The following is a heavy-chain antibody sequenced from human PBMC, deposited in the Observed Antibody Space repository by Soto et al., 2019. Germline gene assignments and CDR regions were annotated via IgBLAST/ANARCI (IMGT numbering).Heavy chain of an antibody. J-gene: IGHJ4*02. CDR2: ISAYNGNT. Sequence: ASVKVSCKASGYTFTSYGISWVRQAPGQGLEWMGWISAYNGNTNYAQKLQGRVTMTTDTSTSTAYMELRSLRSDDTAVYYCARPGGGGPSYYYYCGKVLVGATGHTDSDSWGPGTLVTVSS. D-gene: IGHD2-15*01. V-gene: IGHV1-18*04. CDR1: GYTFTSYG. CDR3: ARPGGGGPSYYYYCGKVLVGATGHTDSDS.